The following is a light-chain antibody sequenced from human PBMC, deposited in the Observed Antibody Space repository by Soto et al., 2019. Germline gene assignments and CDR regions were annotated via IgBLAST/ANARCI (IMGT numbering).Light chain of an antibody. J-gene: IGKJ5*01. CDR3: QQRHMWPIT. Sequence: EIVMTQSPATLSVSPGERATLSCRASQSFRGLFAWYQQKPGQAPRLLIYDAYNRATGIPPRFSGSGSGTDFTLTISSLEPEDSAVYYCQQRHMWPITFGQGTRLEIK. CDR2: DAY. V-gene: IGKV3-11*01. CDR1: QSFRGL.